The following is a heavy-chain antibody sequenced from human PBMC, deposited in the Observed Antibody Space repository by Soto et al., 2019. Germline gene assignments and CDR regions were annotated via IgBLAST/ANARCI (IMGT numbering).Heavy chain of an antibody. CDR1: GFTFSSYA. V-gene: IGHV3-23*01. J-gene: IGHJ6*03. Sequence: GSLRLSCAASGFTFSSYAMSWVRQAPGKGLEWVSAISGSGGSTYYADSVKGRFTISRDNSKNTLYLQMNSLRAEDTAVYYCAKDRLRSSSVVKAAYYSYYYMVAWGTGITVSVS. CDR2: ISGSGGST. D-gene: IGHD2-2*01. CDR3: AKDRLRSSSVVKAAYYSYYYMVA.